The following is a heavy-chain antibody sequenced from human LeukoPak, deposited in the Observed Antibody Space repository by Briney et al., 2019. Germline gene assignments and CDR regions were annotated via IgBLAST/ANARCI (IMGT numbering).Heavy chain of an antibody. Sequence: GGSLRLSCAASGFTFSSYGMHWVRQAPGKGLEWVAVISYDGSNKYYADSVKGRFTISRDNSKNTLYLKMNSLRAEDTAVYYCAKDLGYDSSGYFDYWGQGTLVTVSS. CDR1: GFTFSSYG. D-gene: IGHD3-22*01. CDR3: AKDLGYDSSGYFDY. J-gene: IGHJ4*02. CDR2: ISYDGSNK. V-gene: IGHV3-30*18.